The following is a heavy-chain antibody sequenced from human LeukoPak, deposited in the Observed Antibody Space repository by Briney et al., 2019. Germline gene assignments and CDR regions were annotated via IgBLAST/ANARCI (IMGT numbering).Heavy chain of an antibody. CDR2: IYYSGST. V-gene: IGHV4-59*08. D-gene: IGHD3-10*01. J-gene: IGHJ4*02. CDR1: GGSFSGYY. Sequence: KPSETLSLTCAVYGGSFSGYYWSWIRQPPGKGLEWIGYIYYSGSTNYNPSLKSRVTISVDTSKNQFSLKLSSVTAADTAVYYCACTYYYGSGLDYWGQGTLVTVSS. CDR3: ACTYYYGSGLDY.